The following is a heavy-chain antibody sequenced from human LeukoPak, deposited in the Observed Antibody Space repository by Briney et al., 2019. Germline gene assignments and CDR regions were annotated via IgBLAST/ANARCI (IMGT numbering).Heavy chain of an antibody. Sequence: SETLSLTCAVYGGSFSGYYWSWIRQPPGKGLEWIGEINHSGSTNYNPSLKSRVTISVDTSKNQFSLKLSSVTAADTAVYYCARRGITMVRGRIGNWFDPWGQGTLVTVSS. D-gene: IGHD3-10*01. V-gene: IGHV4-34*01. CDR2: INHSGST. CDR1: GGSFSGYY. CDR3: ARRGITMVRGRIGNWFDP. J-gene: IGHJ5*02.